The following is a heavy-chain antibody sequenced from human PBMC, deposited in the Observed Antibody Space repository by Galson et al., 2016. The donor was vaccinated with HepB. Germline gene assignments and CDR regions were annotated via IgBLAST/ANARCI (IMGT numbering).Heavy chain of an antibody. CDR3: ARDLRGMIRFFDWSTHFDS. V-gene: IGHV3-21*01. Sequence: LRLSCAASGFTFNTYSMNWVRQAPGKGLEWVSSISGTSTYIYYADSVKGRFTISRDNAKNSLYLQMNKVRAEDTAVYYCARDLRGMIRFFDWSTHFDSWGQGTLVTVSS. CDR2: ISGTSTYI. J-gene: IGHJ4*02. CDR1: GFTFNTYS. D-gene: IGHD3-9*01.